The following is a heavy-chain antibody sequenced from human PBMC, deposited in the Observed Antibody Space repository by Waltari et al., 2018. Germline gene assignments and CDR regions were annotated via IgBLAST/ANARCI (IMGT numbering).Heavy chain of an antibody. V-gene: IGHV1-8*03. CDR1: GHTFTTYD. Sequence: QVQLVQSGAEAKKPGASVKVSCQAPGHTFTTYDINWVRQAPGQGLEWMGWMNPNRGVTGYAQKFQGRVSITRDIAIRTAYMELSILSSEDSAMYYCAIGSYYGGGGFGPWGQGTLVTVSS. CDR2: MNPNRGVT. CDR3: AIGSYYGGGGFGP. J-gene: IGHJ5*02. D-gene: IGHD1-26*01.